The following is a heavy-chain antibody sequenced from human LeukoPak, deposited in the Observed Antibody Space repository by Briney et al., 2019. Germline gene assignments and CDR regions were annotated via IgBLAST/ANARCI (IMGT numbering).Heavy chain of an antibody. CDR1: GFTFSSYG. V-gene: IGHV3-30*03. Sequence: GRSLRLSCAASGFTFSSYGMHWVRQAPGKGLEWVAVISYDGSNKYYADSVKGRFTISGDNSKNTLYLQMNSLRAEDTAVYYCARGTDYGEWGGIDYWGQGTLVTVSS. D-gene: IGHD4-17*01. J-gene: IGHJ4*02. CDR2: ISYDGSNK. CDR3: ARGTDYGEWGGIDY.